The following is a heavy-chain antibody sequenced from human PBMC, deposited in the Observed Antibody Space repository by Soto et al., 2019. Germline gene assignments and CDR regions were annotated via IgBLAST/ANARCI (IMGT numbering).Heavy chain of an antibody. CDR3: ARVAEYSSFLADY. V-gene: IGHV4-59*01. CDR2: IYYSGST. Sequence: SETLSLTCTVSGGSISSYYWSWIRQPPGKGLEWIGYIYYSGSTNYNPSLKSRVTISVDTSKNQFSLKLSSVTAADTAVYYCARVAEYSSFLADYWGQGTLVTVSS. J-gene: IGHJ4*02. CDR1: GGSISSYY. D-gene: IGHD6-6*01.